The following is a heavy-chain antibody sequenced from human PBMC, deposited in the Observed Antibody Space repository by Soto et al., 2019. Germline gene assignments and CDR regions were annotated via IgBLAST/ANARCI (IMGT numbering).Heavy chain of an antibody. CDR2: IYWDDDQ. D-gene: IGHD2-2*01. CDR1: GFSLSADGVG. V-gene: IGHV2-5*02. J-gene: IGHJ3*01. Sequence: QITLKESGPTLVKHTQTLTLTCTFSGFSLSADGVGVGWIRQPPGKALDWLALIYWDDDQRYSPSLKTRLTITKDTSKNQVVLTMTNMDPVDTATYYCAHAYGGTSWPNDAFDVWGQGTVVTVSS. CDR3: AHAYGGTSWPNDAFDV.